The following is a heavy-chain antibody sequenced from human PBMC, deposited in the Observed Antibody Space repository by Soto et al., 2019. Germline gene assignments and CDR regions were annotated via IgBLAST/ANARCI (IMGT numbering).Heavy chain of an antibody. CDR2: INPKTGDT. V-gene: IGHV1-2*02. CDR1: GYTFTGYY. J-gene: IGHJ4*02. Sequence: QMQLVQSGAEARKPGASVKVSCKTSGYTFTGYYLNWVRQAPGRGLEWEGWINPKTGDTNNAQKFQGRVTMTTDTSISTGYMELSGLTSDETAVYYCVTGDHLVRWGQGTRVTVSS. CDR3: VTGDHLVR. D-gene: IGHD6-6*01.